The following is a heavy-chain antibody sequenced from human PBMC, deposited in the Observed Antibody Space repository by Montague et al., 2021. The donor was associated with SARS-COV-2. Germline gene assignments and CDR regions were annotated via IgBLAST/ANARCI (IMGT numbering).Heavy chain of an antibody. D-gene: IGHD2-2*01. Sequence: SETLSLTCAVSGASTNSNSYYWGWICQPPGKGLDWIGSFYYTGYICYTPFLKSRVTISGDTSKNQFSLKLTSVTAADAAVYYCARIVGDCSSDSCYAVRWGQGTVVTVSS. V-gene: IGHV4-39*01. CDR3: ARIVGDCSSDSCYAVR. CDR2: FYYTGYI. CDR1: GASTNSNSYY. J-gene: IGHJ4*02.